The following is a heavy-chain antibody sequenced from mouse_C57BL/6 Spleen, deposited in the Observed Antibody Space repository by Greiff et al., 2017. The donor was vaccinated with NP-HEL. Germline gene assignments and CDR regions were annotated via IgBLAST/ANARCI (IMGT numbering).Heavy chain of an antibody. CDR3: ARDSHYYGSSYWYFDV. CDR1: GYTFTSYW. CDR2: IDPSDSYT. D-gene: IGHD1-1*01. V-gene: IGHV1-50*01. J-gene: IGHJ1*03. Sequence: VQLQQPGAELVKPGASVKLSCKASGYTFTSYWMQWVKQRPGQGLEWIGEIDPSDSYTNYNQKFKGKATLTVDTSSSTAYMQLSSLTSEDSAVYYCARDSHYYGSSYWYFDVWGTGTTVTVSS.